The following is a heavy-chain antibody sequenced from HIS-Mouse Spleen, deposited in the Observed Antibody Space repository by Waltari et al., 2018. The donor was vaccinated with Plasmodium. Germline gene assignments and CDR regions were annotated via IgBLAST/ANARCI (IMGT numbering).Heavy chain of an antibody. CDR2: ISAYNGNT. V-gene: IGHV1-18*01. CDR3: ARSLGDDY. J-gene: IGHJ4*02. Sequence: QVQLVQSGAEVKKPGASVKVSCKASGYTFTSYVISWMGEISAYNGNTNYAQKRQGTVTMTTDPSTSTAYMELRSLGSDDTAVYYCARSLGDDYWGQGTLVTVSS. CDR1: GYTFTSYV. D-gene: IGHD3-16*01.